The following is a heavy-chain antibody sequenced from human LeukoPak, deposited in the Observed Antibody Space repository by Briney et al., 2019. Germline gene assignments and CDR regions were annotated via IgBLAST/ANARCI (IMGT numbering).Heavy chain of an antibody. J-gene: IGHJ4*02. V-gene: IGHV3-53*01. Sequence: GGSLRLSCAASGFTVSNDYMTWVRQAPGKGLEWVSIIYSGGNTYYADSVKGRLTISRDNSKNTVYLQMNSLRVEDTAVYYCARDSSLWFGATWGQGTLVIVSS. D-gene: IGHD3-10*01. CDR1: GFTVSNDY. CDR2: IYSGGNT. CDR3: ARDSSLWFGAT.